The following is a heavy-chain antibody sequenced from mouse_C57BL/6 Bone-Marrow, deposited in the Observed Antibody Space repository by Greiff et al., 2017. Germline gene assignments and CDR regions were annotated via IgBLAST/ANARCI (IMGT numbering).Heavy chain of an antibody. V-gene: IGHV14-4*01. CDR2: IDPENGDT. J-gene: IGHJ3*01. Sequence: EVKVEESGAELVRPGASVKLSCTASGFNIKDDYMHWVKQRPEQGLEWIGWIDPENGDTEYASKFQGKATITADTSSNTAYRQLSSLTSEDTAVYYCIPAYDSNYDWFAYWGQGTLVTVSA. CDR1: GFNIKDDY. CDR3: IPAYDSNYDWFAY. D-gene: IGHD2-5*01.